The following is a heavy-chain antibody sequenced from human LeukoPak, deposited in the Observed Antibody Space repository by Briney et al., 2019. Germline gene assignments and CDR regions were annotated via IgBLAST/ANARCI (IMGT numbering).Heavy chain of an antibody. CDR2: IDSSDSEN. D-gene: IGHD7-27*01. CDR1: GYPFTSHW. V-gene: IGHV5-51*01. J-gene: IGHJ1*01. Sequence: GESLEISWQASGYPFTSHWIGWVRQLPGKGREGMGIIDSSDSENRYSPSFQGQVTISAAKSPTTAYLQWNSLKASDTAMYYCARQIVMGRSGDYWGQGTRVTVAS. CDR3: ARQIVMGRSGDY.